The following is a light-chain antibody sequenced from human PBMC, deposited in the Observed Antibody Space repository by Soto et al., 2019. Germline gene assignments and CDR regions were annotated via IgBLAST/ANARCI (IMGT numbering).Light chain of an antibody. CDR2: GAF. V-gene: IGKV3-15*01. J-gene: IGKJ1*01. CDR1: QSVSSN. CDR3: QQYNDWPLT. Sequence: EIVMTKSPVTLSVSPTERVTLSCRASQSVSSNLAWYQQKPGQAPSLLIYGAFTRATGIPARFSGTGSGTEFTLTISSLQSEDFALYYCQQYNDWPLTFGQGTKVDIK.